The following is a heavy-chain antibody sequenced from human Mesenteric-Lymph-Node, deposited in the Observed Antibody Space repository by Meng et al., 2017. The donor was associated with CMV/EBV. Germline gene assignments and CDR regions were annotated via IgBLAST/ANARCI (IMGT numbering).Heavy chain of an antibody. CDR2: ISYDGSNK. CDR1: GFTFSSYA. Sequence: GESLKISCAASGFTFSSYAMHWVRQAPGKGLEWVAVISYDGSNKYYADSVKGRFTISRDNSKTTLYLQMNSLRAEDTAVYYFARGGADGDILTGYWDYWGQGTLVTVSS. CDR3: ARGGADGDILTGYWDY. V-gene: IGHV3-30*04. D-gene: IGHD3-9*01. J-gene: IGHJ4*02.